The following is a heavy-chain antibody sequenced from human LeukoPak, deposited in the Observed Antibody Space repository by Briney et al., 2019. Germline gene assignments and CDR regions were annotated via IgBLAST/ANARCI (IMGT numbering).Heavy chain of an antibody. CDR1: GFTFSDYY. CDR3: ARIPANSYYFDY. J-gene: IGHJ4*02. Sequence: KAGGSLRLSCAASGFTFSDYYMAWIRQPPGKGLEWISYISYSSTYTNYADSVKGRFTISRDDARNSVFLQMNSLRAEDTAVYYCARIPANSYYFDYWGPGSLVTVSS. CDR2: ISYSSTYT. V-gene: IGHV3-11*03.